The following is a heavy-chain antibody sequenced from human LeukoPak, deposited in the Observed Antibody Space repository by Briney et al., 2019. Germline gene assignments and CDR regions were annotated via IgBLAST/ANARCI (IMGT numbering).Heavy chain of an antibody. V-gene: IGHV4-59*01. J-gene: IGHJ6*03. D-gene: IGHD5-18*01. CDR1: GGSISSYY. CDR3: ARTTEGGYTYGYFYYYYMDV. Sequence: PSETLSLTCTVSGGSISSYYWSWIRQPPGKGLEWIGYIYYSGSTNYNPSLKSRVTISVDTSKNQFSLKLSSVTAADTAVYYCARTTEGGYTYGYFYYYYMDVWGKGTTVTVSS. CDR2: IYYSGST.